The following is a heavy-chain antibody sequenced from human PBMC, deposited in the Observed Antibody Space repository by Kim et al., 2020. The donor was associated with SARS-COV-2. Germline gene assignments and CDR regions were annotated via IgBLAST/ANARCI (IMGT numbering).Heavy chain of an antibody. CDR2: IYYSDST. CDR1: GGSISSTIYY. V-gene: IGHV4-39*01. J-gene: IGHJ5*02. CDR3: ARLAEGWFDP. Sequence: SETLSLTCIVSGGSISSTIYYWGWIRQPPGKGLEWIGAIYYSDSTYYNPSLKSRVTISVDTSKGQFSLKLSSVTAADTAVYYCARLAEGWFDPWGQGTLVTVSS.